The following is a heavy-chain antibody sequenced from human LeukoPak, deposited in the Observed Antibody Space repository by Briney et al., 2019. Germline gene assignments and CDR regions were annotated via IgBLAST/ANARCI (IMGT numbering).Heavy chain of an antibody. CDR3: VRSPTSGTYYNRPYYFDY. V-gene: IGHV1-2*02. D-gene: IGHD3-10*01. J-gene: IGHJ4*02. Sequence: ASVTVSCKASGYTFTAYLLHWVRQAPGQGLEGMGWINPNRGETDYAQNFQGRVTITRDTSINTAYMDLNRQRHDDTAEYYCVRSPTSGTYYNRPYYFDYWGQGTLVTVSS. CDR1: GYTFTAYL. CDR2: INPNRGET.